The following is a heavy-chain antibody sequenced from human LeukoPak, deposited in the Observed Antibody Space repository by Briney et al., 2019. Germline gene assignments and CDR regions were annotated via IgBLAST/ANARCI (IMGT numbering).Heavy chain of an antibody. CDR3: ARSSWYTQYYYYYYMDV. CDR2: INHSGST. CDR1: GGSFSAYY. V-gene: IGHV4-34*01. D-gene: IGHD6-13*01. Sequence: KASETLSLTCAVYGGSFSAYYWNWIRQPPGKGLEWIGEINHSGSTNYNPSLKSRVTISVDTSKNQFSLKLSSVTAADTAVYYCARSSWYTQYYYYYYMDVWGKGTTVTVSS. J-gene: IGHJ6*03.